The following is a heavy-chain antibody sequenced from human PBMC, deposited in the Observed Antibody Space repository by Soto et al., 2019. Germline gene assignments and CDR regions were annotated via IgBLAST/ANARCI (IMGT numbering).Heavy chain of an antibody. V-gene: IGHV2-5*02. Sequence: QITLKESGPTLVKPTQTLTLTCTFSGFSLTTSGGAVDWIRQPPGKALEWLALIYWDDDKRYSPSLSNRLTITKDTSKNQVVLTMTNMDPVYTATYYCAHSGYVYSDYWGQGTLVTVSS. J-gene: IGHJ4*02. D-gene: IGHD2-15*01. CDR1: GFSLTTSGGA. CDR2: IYWDDDK. CDR3: AHSGYVYSDY.